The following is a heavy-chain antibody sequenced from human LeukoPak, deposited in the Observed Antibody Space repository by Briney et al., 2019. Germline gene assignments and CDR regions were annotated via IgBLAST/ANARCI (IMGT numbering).Heavy chain of an antibody. Sequence: SETLSLTXTVSGGSISSSSYYWGWIRQPPGKGLEWIGSIYYSGSTYYNPSLKSRVTISVDTSKNQFSLKLSSVTAADTAVYYCARLSSWPLNWFDPWGQGTLVTVSS. D-gene: IGHD6-13*01. V-gene: IGHV4-39*01. CDR3: ARLSSWPLNWFDP. CDR1: GGSISSSSYY. CDR2: IYYSGST. J-gene: IGHJ5*02.